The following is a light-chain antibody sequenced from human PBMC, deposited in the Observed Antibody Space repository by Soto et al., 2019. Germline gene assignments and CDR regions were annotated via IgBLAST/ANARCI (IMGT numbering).Light chain of an antibody. CDR2: KVS. CDR1: QRLEYSDGNTY. CDR3: MQGTHWPWT. J-gene: IGKJ1*01. Sequence: DVVLTQSPLSLPVTLGQPASISCRSSQRLEYSDGNTYLNWFQQRPGQSPRRLFYKVSNRDSGVPDRFSGSGSGTDFTLKISRVEAEDVGIYYCMQGTHWPWTFGQGTKVEIK. V-gene: IGKV2-30*01.